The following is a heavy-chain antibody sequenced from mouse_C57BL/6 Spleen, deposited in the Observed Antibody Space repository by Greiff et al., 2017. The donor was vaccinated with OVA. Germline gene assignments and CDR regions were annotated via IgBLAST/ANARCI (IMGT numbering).Heavy chain of an antibody. CDR2: ISNLAYSI. V-gene: IGHV5-15*01. D-gene: IGHD1-1*01. CDR1: GFTFSDYG. J-gene: IGHJ1*03. Sequence: EVQRVESGGGLVQPGGSLKLSCAASGFTFSDYGMAWVRQAPRKGPEWVAFISNLAYSIYYADTVTGRFTISRENAKNTLYLEMSSLRSEDTAMYYCARLRGNWYFDVWGTGTTVTVSS. CDR3: ARLRGNWYFDV.